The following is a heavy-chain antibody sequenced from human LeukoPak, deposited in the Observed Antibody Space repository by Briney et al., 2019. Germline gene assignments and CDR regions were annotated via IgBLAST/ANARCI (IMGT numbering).Heavy chain of an antibody. V-gene: IGHV1-69*04. J-gene: IGHJ4*02. D-gene: IGHD2-2*03. CDR2: IIPILGIA. Sequence: GASVTVSCKASGGTFSSYAISWVRQAPGQGLEWMGRIIPILGIANYAQKFQGRVTITADKSTSTAYMELSSLRSEDTAVYYCARGVGYYYFDYWGQGTLVTVSS. CDR1: GGTFSSYA. CDR3: ARGVGYYYFDY.